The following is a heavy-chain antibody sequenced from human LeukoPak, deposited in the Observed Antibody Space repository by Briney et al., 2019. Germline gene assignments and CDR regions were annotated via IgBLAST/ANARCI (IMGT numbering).Heavy chain of an antibody. V-gene: IGHV3-7*01. Sequence: PGGSLRLSCAASRFTFGSSWMSWVRQAPGKGLEWVANIKQDGSEKYYVDSVKGRFTISRDNAKNSLYLQMNSLRAEDTAVYYCARDTAYSGSYSDYWGQGTLVTVSS. D-gene: IGHD1-26*01. CDR3: ARDTAYSGSYSDY. J-gene: IGHJ4*02. CDR1: RFTFGSSW. CDR2: IKQDGSEK.